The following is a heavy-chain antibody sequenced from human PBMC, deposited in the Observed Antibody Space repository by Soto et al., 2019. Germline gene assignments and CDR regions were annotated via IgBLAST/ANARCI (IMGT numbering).Heavy chain of an antibody. CDR1: GGSISSDY. D-gene: IGHD3-22*01. CDR2: IYYSGST. Sequence: SETLSLTCTVSGGSISSDYWSWIRQPPGKGLEWIGNIYYSGSTYYNPSLKSRVTISVDTSKNQFSLKLSSVTAAETAVYYCARERRYYYDISGYYYARSYYLSYCAQRTPVLVSS. CDR3: ARERRYYYDISGYYYARSYYLSY. V-gene: IGHV4-59*12. J-gene: IGHJ4*02.